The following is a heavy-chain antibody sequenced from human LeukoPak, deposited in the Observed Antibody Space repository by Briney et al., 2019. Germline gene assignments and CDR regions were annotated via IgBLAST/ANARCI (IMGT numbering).Heavy chain of an antibody. CDR3: APYCSSTSCRNFDY. J-gene: IGHJ4*02. V-gene: IGHV3-21*01. Sequence: GGSLRLSCAASGITFSSYSMNWVRQAPGKGLEWVSSISSSSSYIYYADSVKGRFTISRDNAKNSLYLQMNSLRAEDTAVYYCAPYCSSTSCRNFDYWGQGTLVTVSS. CDR2: ISSSSSYI. CDR1: GITFSSYS. D-gene: IGHD2-2*01.